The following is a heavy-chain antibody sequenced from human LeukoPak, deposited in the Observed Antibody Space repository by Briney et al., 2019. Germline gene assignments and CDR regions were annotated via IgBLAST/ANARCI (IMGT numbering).Heavy chain of an antibody. CDR1: GFTFSHYV. D-gene: IGHD1-20*01. Sequence: PGGSLRLSCAASGFTFSHYVMSWVRQAPGKGLQWVSAVSGRGDTTYNADSVKGRFTTSRDNSKNILYLQMNSLRAEDTAVYYCAKEGITSFDYWGQGTLVTVSS. V-gene: IGHV3-23*01. CDR2: VSGRGDTT. J-gene: IGHJ4*02. CDR3: AKEGITSFDY.